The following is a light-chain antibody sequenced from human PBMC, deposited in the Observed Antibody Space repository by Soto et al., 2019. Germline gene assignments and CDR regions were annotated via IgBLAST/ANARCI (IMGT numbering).Light chain of an antibody. CDR1: NSRSGSNY. V-gene: IGLV1-47*01. CDR3: AKWDDSLSVYV. J-gene: IGLJ1*01. Sequence: SVLPQPRTECGTPGQRVTISCSTTNSRSGSNYVYWYQQLPGAAPKLLIYRNDQRPSGVPDRFSASKSGTSASLAISGLRSEDEADYFCAKWDDSLSVYVFGSGTKVTVL. CDR2: RND.